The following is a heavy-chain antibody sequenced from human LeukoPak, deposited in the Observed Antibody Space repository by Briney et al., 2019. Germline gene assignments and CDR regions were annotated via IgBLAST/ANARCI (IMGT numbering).Heavy chain of an antibody. Sequence: ASVKVSCKASGYTFTSYGISWVRQAPGQGLEWMGWISAYNGNTDYAQKLQGRVTMTTDTSTSTAYMELRSLRSDDTAVYHCARARLSAVVSNYWGQGTLVTVSS. CDR2: ISAYNGNT. CDR1: GYTFTSYG. V-gene: IGHV1-18*01. D-gene: IGHD2-15*01. CDR3: ARARLSAVVSNY. J-gene: IGHJ4*02.